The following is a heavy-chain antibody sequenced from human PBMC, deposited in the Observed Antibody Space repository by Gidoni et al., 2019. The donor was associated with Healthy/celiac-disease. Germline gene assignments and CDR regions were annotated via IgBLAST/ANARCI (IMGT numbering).Heavy chain of an antibody. Sequence: QVQLVESGGGVVQPGRSLILSGAASGFTFSSYAMHWVRQAPGKGLEWVAVISYDGSNKYYADSVKGRFTISRDNSKNTLYLQMNSLRAEDTAVYYCARGIPADYWGQGTLVTVSS. V-gene: IGHV3-30*04. CDR2: ISYDGSNK. D-gene: IGHD2-2*01. J-gene: IGHJ4*02. CDR1: GFTFSSYA. CDR3: ARGIPADY.